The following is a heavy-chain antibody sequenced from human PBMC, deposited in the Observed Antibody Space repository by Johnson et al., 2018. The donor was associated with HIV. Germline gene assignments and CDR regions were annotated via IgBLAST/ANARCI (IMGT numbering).Heavy chain of an antibody. D-gene: IGHD3-16*01. J-gene: IGHJ3*01. Sequence: VQLVESGGGLVQPGGSLKLSCAASGFTFSSYWMHWVRQAPGKGLVWVSRITSDGSRTSYADSVKGRFTIARDNAKNTLFLEMKSLRAEDTAVYYCVRTSCTGARCLGYDPFDVWGQGTMVTVSS. CDR1: GFTFSSYW. CDR2: ITSDGSRT. V-gene: IGHV3-74*01. CDR3: VRTSCTGARCLGYDPFDV.